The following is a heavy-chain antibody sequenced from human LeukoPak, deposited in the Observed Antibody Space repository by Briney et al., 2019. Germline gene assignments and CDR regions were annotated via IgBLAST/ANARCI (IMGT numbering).Heavy chain of an antibody. CDR1: GGSISSYY. D-gene: IGHD6-13*01. V-gene: IGHV4-59*01. J-gene: IGHJ6*04. CDR3: ARGSRSSWGPTMDV. CDR2: IYYSGST. Sequence: SETLSLTCTVSGGSISSYYWSWIRQPPGKGLEWIGYIYYSGSTNYNPSLKSRVTISVDTSKNQFSLKLSSVTAADTAVYYCARGSRSSWGPTMDVWGKGTTVTVSS.